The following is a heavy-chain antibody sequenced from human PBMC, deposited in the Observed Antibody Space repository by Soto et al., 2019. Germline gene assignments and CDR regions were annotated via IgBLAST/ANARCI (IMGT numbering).Heavy chain of an antibody. J-gene: IGHJ6*01. Sequence: PVESLTISCQVSGYSFISYWIIWVVQMTGKGLECMGRIDPSYSYTNYSPSFQGHVTISADKSISTAYLQCSSLKASDTAMYYCARRMVRGDPYYYGMDVWGQGTPVTVSS. CDR2: IDPSYSYT. V-gene: IGHV5-10-1*01. CDR1: GYSFISYW. D-gene: IGHD3-10*01. CDR3: ARRMVRGDPYYYGMDV.